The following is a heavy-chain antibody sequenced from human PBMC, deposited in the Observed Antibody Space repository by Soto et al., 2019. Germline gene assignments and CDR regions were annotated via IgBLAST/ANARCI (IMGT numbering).Heavy chain of an antibody. CDR3: AKDGGYSARWLGHFDY. V-gene: IGHV3-43D*04. J-gene: IGHJ4*02. CDR2: ITIDSAST. D-gene: IGHD6-13*01. Sequence: PWGSLSLSCAASGFTFDDHAIHWGRQAPGKGLEWVSLITIDSASTFYADSVKGRFTISRDNSKNSVYLQMNNLSAENAGLYYCAKDGGYSARWLGHFDYWGEGKMVTDSP. CDR1: GFTFDDHA.